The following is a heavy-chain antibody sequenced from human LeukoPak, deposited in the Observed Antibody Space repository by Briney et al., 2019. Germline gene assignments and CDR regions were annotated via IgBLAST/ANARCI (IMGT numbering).Heavy chain of an antibody. D-gene: IGHD5-12*01. CDR3: ARGYLTEGGATARRVHYMEI. CDR2: IYYSGST. CDR1: GGSISSYY. V-gene: IGHV4-59*01. Sequence: PSETLSLTCTVSGGSISSYYWGWIRQPPGKGLEWIGYIYYSGSTNYNPSLKSRVTISVDTSKNQFSLKLSSVTAADTAVYYCARGYLTEGGATARRVHYMEILGKGTTVTVSS. J-gene: IGHJ6*03.